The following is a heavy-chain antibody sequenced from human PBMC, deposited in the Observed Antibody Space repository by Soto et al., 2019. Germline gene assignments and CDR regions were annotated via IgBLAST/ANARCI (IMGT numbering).Heavy chain of an antibody. J-gene: IGHJ6*02. Sequence: GSLRLSCAASGFTFSNAWMNWVRQAPGKGLEWVGRIKSKTDGGTTDYAAPVKGRFTISRDDSKNTLYLQMNSLKTEETAVYYCTTDNRSQLRLGEGAPIEVYGMDVWGQGTTVTVSS. D-gene: IGHD3-16*01. CDR1: GFTFSNAW. CDR2: IKSKTDGGTT. CDR3: TTDNRSQLRLGEGAPIEVYGMDV. V-gene: IGHV3-15*07.